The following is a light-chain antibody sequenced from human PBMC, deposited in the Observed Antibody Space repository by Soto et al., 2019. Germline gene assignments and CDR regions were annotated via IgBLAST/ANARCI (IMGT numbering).Light chain of an antibody. Sequence: EMVMTQSPATLSVSPGERATLSCRASQSVSSKLAWYQQRPGQAPRLLIYDTSTRATGIPARFSGSGSGTEFTLTISSLQSEDFAVYYCQQYSNWPPFTFGQGTRLEI. V-gene: IGKV3-15*01. CDR2: DTS. CDR3: QQYSNWPPFT. CDR1: QSVSSK. J-gene: IGKJ5*01.